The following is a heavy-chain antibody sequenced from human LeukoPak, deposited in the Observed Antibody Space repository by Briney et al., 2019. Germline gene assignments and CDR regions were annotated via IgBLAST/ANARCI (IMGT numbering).Heavy chain of an antibody. CDR3: ARHYVFVYGGSSFDY. Sequence: PSETLSLTFTVSGGSISGYYWSWIRQPPGKGLEWIGYIYYSGSTNYNPSLRSRLTISVDTSKNQFSLKLSSVTAADTAVYYCARHYVFVYGGSSFDYWGQGTLVTVSS. CDR1: GGSISGYY. CDR2: IYYSGST. J-gene: IGHJ4*02. V-gene: IGHV4-59*08. D-gene: IGHD2-8*01.